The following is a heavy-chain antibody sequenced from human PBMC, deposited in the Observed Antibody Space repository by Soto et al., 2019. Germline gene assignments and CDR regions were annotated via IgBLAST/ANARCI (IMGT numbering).Heavy chain of an antibody. CDR1: GFTFSSYG. J-gene: IGHJ4*02. V-gene: IGHV3-30-3*01. CDR3: ARVRVGYCSSTSCYIFDY. D-gene: IGHD2-2*02. CDR2: ISYDGSNK. Sequence: PGGSLRLSCAASGFTFSSYGMHWVRQAPGKGLEWVAVISYDGSNKYYADSVKGRFTISRDNSKDTLYLQMNSLRAEDTAVYYCARVRVGYCSSTSCYIFDYWGQGTLVTVSS.